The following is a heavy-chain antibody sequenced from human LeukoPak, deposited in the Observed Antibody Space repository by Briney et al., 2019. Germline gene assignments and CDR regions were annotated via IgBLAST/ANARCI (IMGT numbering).Heavy chain of an antibody. V-gene: IGHV4-59*01. J-gene: IGHJ4*02. CDR2: IYYGGST. CDR1: GGSISSYY. Sequence: SETLSLTCTVSGGSISSYYWSWIRQPPGKGLEWIGYIYYGGSTDYNPSLKSRVTISVDTSKNQFSLKLSSVTAADTAVYYCAREGVTKYYFDYWGQGTLVTASS. D-gene: IGHD4-11*01. CDR3: AREGVTKYYFDY.